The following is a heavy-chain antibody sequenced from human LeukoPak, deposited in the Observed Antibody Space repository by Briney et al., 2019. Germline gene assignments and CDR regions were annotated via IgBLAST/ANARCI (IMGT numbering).Heavy chain of an antibody. J-gene: IGHJ4*02. CDR1: GFRFRTYA. Sequence: PGGSLRLSCGTSGFRFRTYAMTWVRQAPGKGLEWVSTITDVSDSALYIDSVRGRFTIFRDDSKNTLYLQMNSLRAEDTAVYYCTKDQDFRLGSMDFWGQGTLVTVSS. D-gene: IGHD7-27*01. CDR3: TKDQDFRLGSMDF. CDR2: ITDVSDSA. V-gene: IGHV3-23*01.